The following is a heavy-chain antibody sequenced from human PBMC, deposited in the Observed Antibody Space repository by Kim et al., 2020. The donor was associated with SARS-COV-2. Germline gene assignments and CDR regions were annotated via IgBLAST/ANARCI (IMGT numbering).Heavy chain of an antibody. Sequence: SETLSLTCSVSGGSIRSYFWSWIRQAPGKVLEWIVYIYYTGSTSYNPSLKSRVTMSVDTSKNQFSLQLQSVTAADTAVYYCAKQEYTVMVRGVLTSFDPWGQGTLITVSS. CDR2: IYYTGST. V-gene: IGHV4-59*08. CDR1: GGSIRSYF. D-gene: IGHD3-10*01. CDR3: AKQEYTVMVRGVLTSFDP. J-gene: IGHJ5*02.